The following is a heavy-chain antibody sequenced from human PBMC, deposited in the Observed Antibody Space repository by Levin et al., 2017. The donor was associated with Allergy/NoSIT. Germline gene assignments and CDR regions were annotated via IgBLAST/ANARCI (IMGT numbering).Heavy chain of an antibody. J-gene: IGHJ3*02. D-gene: IGHD2-2*01. CDR3: TLGYCSSTSCWSDAFDI. CDR1: GFTFSSYG. CDR2: ISYDGSNK. Sequence: GGSLRLSCAASGFTFSSYGMHWVRQAPGKGLEWVAVISYDGSNKYYADSVKGRFTISRDNSKNTLYLQMNSLRAEDTAVYYCTLGYCSSTSCWSDAFDIWGQGTMVTVSS. V-gene: IGHV3-30*03.